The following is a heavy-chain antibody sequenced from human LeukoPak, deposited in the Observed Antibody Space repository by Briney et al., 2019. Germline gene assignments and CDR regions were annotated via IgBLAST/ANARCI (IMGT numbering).Heavy chain of an antibody. D-gene: IGHD3-9*01. CDR2: FDPEDGET. J-gene: IGHJ4*02. V-gene: IGHV1-24*01. CDR3: ATRIRYFDWLFSFDY. CDR1: GYTLTELS. Sequence: ASVKVSCKVSGYTLTELSMHWVRQAPGKGLEWMGGFDPEDGETIYAQKFQGRVTMTEDTSTDTAYMELSSLRSEDTAVYYCATRIRYFDWLFSFDYWGQGTLATVSS.